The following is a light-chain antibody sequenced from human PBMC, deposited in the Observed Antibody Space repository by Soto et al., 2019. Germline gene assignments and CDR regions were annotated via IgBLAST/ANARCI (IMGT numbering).Light chain of an antibody. Sequence: VLSLSPGTLSFSPGERATLSCRASQTVRNNYLAWYQQKPGQAPRLLIYDASSRATGIPDRFSGGGSGTDFTLTISRLEPEDFAVYYCQQYGSSPYTVGQGTKADIK. V-gene: IGKV3-20*01. CDR3: QQYGSSPYT. J-gene: IGKJ2*01. CDR2: DAS. CDR1: QTVRNNY.